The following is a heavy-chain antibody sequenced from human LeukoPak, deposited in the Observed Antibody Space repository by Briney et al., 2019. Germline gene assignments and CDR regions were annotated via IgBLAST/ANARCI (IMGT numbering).Heavy chain of an antibody. D-gene: IGHD2-2*01. CDR3: AKSPANYYYYGMDV. CDR2: ISGSGGST. J-gene: IGHJ6*02. V-gene: IGHV3-23*01. Sequence: PGGSLRLSCAASGFTFSSDAMSWVRQAPGKGLEWVSAISGSGGSTYYADSVKGRFTISRDNSKNTLYLQMNSLRAEDTAVYYCAKSPANYYYYGMDVWGQGTTVTVSS. CDR1: GFTFSSDA.